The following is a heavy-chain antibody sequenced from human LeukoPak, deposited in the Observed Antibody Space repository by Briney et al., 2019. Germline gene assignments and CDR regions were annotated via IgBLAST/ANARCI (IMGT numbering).Heavy chain of an antibody. V-gene: IGHV3-15*01. Sequence: GGSLRLSCEASGFSLNNAWMSLVRQAPGKGLEWVGRIKRKTDGGTTDYAAPVNGRFTISRDESKNRLYLQMKSLKTEDTAVYYCTTDVTQWLVESPDWYFDLWGRGTLVTVSS. CDR3: TTDVTQWLVESPDWYFDL. CDR1: GFSLNNAW. J-gene: IGHJ2*01. CDR2: IKRKTDGGTT. D-gene: IGHD6-19*01.